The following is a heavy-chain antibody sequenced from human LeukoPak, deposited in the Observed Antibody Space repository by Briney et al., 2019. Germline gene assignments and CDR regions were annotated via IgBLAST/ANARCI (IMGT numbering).Heavy chain of an antibody. CDR3: ARNKTVAGPDSRFDP. Sequence: AETLSLTCAVSGYSINSGYYWGWIRQPPGKGLEWIGSIYHSGYTYYNPSLKSRVTISVDTSENHFSLKLSSVTAADTAVYYCARNKTVAGPDSRFDPWGQGTLVTVSS. J-gene: IGHJ5*02. CDR1: GYSINSGYY. V-gene: IGHV4-38-2*01. CDR2: IYHSGYT. D-gene: IGHD6-19*01.